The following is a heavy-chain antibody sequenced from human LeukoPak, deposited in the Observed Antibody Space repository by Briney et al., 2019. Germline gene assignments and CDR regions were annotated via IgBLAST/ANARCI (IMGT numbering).Heavy chain of an antibody. D-gene: IGHD2-15*01. CDR2: IYPEDSDT. J-gene: IGHJ3*02. Sequence: GASLKISCQNSSPMLATYWIAWVRQLPGKGLEWMGIIYPEDSDTRYGPSFQGQVTISADKSIDTAYLQWNSLKTSDTAMYYCASTRDTLISAFDIWGQGTMVTVSS. V-gene: IGHV5-51*01. CDR1: SPMLATYW. CDR3: ASTRDTLISAFDI.